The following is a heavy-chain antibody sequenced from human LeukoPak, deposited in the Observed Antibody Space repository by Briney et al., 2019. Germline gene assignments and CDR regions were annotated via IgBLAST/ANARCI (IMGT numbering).Heavy chain of an antibody. CDR3: AREHPGPTYYYYGMDV. V-gene: IGHV4-59*01. CDR1: GGSISSYY. Sequence: SETLSLTCTVSGGSISSYYWSWIRQPPGKGLEWIGYIYYSGSTNYNPSLKSRVTISVDTSKNQFSLKLSSVTAADTAVYYCAREHPGPTYYYYGMDVWGQGTTVTVSS. D-gene: IGHD1-26*01. CDR2: IYYSGST. J-gene: IGHJ6*02.